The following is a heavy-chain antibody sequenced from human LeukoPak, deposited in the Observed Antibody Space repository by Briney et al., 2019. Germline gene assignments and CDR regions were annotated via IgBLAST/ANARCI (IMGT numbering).Heavy chain of an antibody. Sequence: GQSLQISCKGSGYSFTSYWIGWVRQMPGKGLEWMGIIYPGDSDTRYSPSFQGQVTISADKSISTAYLQWSSLKASDTAMYYCASTRNDYGDYRDAFDIWGQGTM. D-gene: IGHD4-17*01. CDR3: ASTRNDYGDYRDAFDI. CDR1: GYSFTSYW. J-gene: IGHJ3*02. V-gene: IGHV5-51*01. CDR2: IYPGDSDT.